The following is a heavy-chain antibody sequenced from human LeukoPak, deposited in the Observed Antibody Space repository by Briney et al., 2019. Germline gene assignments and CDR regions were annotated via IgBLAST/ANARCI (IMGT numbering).Heavy chain of an antibody. Sequence: SETLSLTCTVSGGSINNYYWTWIRQPPGEGLECIGYVYYTGSTYYNPSLKSRVTISVDTSKNQFSLKLNSVTAADTAVYYCARDSSTVTTRHFDYWGQGTLVTVSS. CDR2: VYYTGST. D-gene: IGHD4-17*01. CDR1: GGSINNYY. V-gene: IGHV4-59*01. J-gene: IGHJ4*02. CDR3: ARDSSTVTTRHFDY.